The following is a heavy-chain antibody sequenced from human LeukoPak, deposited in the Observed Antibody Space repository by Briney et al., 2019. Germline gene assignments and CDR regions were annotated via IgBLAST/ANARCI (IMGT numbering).Heavy chain of an antibody. D-gene: IGHD3-10*01. CDR2: FDPEDGET. CDR1: GYTLTELS. V-gene: IGHV1-24*01. CDR3: ATDTRLRLLWFGELLHGMDV. Sequence: ASVKVSCKVSGYTLTELSMHWVRQAPGKGLEWMGGFDPEDGETIYAQKFQGRVTMTEDTSTDTAYMELSSLRSEDTAVYYCATDTRLRLLWFGELLHGMDVWGQGTTVTVCS. J-gene: IGHJ6*02.